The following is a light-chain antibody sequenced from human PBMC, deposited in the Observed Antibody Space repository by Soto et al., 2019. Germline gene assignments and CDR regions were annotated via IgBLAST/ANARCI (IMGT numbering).Light chain of an antibody. CDR1: QTISSW. CDR2: KAS. J-gene: IGKJ1*01. V-gene: IGKV1-5*03. Sequence: DIQLTQSPSSLSASVGDRVTITCRASQTISSWLAWYQQKPGKAPKLLIYKASSLESGVPSRFSGSGSGTEFTLTISSLQPDDFATYYCLQDYNFRTFGQGTKVDIK. CDR3: LQDYNFRT.